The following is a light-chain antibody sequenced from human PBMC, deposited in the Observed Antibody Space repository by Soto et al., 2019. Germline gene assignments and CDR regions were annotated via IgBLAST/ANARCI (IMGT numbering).Light chain of an antibody. Sequence: EIVLTQSPATLSVSPGERATLSCRASQSVRTNLAWYQQKPGQAPRLLIYDASTRATGIPARFSGSGSGTEFTLTISSLQSEDFAVYYCQHYNNRPPVTSGQGTKVEIK. J-gene: IGKJ1*01. CDR1: QSVRTN. CDR3: QHYNNRPPVT. CDR2: DAS. V-gene: IGKV3-15*01.